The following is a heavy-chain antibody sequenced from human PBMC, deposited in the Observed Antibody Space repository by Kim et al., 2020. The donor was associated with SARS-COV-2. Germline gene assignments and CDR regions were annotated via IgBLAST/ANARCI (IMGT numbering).Heavy chain of an antibody. Sequence: GGSLRLSCAASGFTFSSYSMNWVRQAPGKGLEWVSSISSSSSYIYYADSVKGRFTISRDNAKNSLYLQMNSLRAEDTAVYYCARDPYYDSSGYHRFHWYFDLWGRGTLFTVSS. D-gene: IGHD3-22*01. J-gene: IGHJ2*01. CDR3: ARDPYYDSSGYHRFHWYFDL. CDR2: ISSSSSYI. CDR1: GFTFSSYS. V-gene: IGHV3-21*01.